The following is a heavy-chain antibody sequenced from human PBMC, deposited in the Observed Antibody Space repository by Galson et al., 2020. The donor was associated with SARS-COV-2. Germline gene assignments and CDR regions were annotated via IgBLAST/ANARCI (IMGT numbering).Heavy chain of an antibody. V-gene: IGHV3-30-3*01. CDR3: ARSGSGCYYSGFDY. Sequence: GGSLRLSCAASGFTFSSYAMHWVRQAPGKGLEWVAVISYDGSNKYYADSVKGRFTISRDNSKNTLYLQMNSLRAEDTALYYRARSGSGCYYSGFDYWGQGTLGTVS. CDR2: ISYDGSNK. D-gene: IGHD3-10*01. J-gene: IGHJ4*02. CDR1: GFTFSSYA.